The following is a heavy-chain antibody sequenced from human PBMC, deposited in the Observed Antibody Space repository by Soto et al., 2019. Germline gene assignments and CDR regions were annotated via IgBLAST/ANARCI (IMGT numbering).Heavy chain of an antibody. Sequence: ASVKVSCKASGYTFTSYDINWVRQDTGQGLEWMGWMNPNSGNTGYAQKFQVRVTMTRNTSISTAYMELSSLRSEDTAVYYCARGLGESRRNWFDPWGQGTLVTVSS. D-gene: IGHD3-10*01. V-gene: IGHV1-8*01. CDR1: GYTFTSYD. CDR3: ARGLGESRRNWFDP. CDR2: MNPNSGNT. J-gene: IGHJ5*02.